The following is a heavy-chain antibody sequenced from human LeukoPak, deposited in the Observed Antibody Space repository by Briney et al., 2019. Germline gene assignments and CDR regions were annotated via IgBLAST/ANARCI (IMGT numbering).Heavy chain of an antibody. CDR2: IVVASGNT. D-gene: IGHD5-24*01. V-gene: IGHV1-58*02. CDR3: AAAPIEMQQRGFDY. CDR1: GFTFTNSA. Sequence: GASVKVSCKASGFTFTNSAMQWVRQARGQRLGLIGWIVVASGNTKYAQKYQERVTITRDMSTSTAYMELSSLSPEDTAVYYCAAAPIEMQQRGFDYWGQGTLVTVSS. J-gene: IGHJ4*02.